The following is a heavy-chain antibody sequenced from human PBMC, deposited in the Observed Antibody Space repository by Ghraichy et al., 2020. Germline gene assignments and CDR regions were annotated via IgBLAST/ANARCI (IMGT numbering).Heavy chain of an antibody. Sequence: ASVKVSCKASGYTFTSYDINWVRQATGQGLEWMGWMNPNSGNTGYAQKFQGRVTMTRNTSISTAYMELSSLRSEDTAVYYCARGIYGVPPSVPQWLISYYYYYGMDVWGQGTTVTVSS. V-gene: IGHV1-8*01. D-gene: IGHD6-19*01. CDR3: ARGIYGVPPSVPQWLISYYYYYGMDV. CDR2: MNPNSGNT. CDR1: GYTFTSYD. J-gene: IGHJ6*02.